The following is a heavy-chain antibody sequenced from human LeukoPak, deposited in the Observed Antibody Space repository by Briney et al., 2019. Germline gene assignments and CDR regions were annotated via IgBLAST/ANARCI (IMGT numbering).Heavy chain of an antibody. CDR3: AREITMVRGVITNWFDP. CDR2: IYYSGST. V-gene: IGHV4-59*01. Sequence: SETLSLTCTVSGGSISSYYWSWIQQPPGKGLEWIGYIYYSGSTNYNPSLKSRVTISVDTSKNQFSLKLSSVTAADTAVYHCAREITMVRGVITNWFDPWGQGTLVTVSS. D-gene: IGHD3-10*01. J-gene: IGHJ5*02. CDR1: GGSISSYY.